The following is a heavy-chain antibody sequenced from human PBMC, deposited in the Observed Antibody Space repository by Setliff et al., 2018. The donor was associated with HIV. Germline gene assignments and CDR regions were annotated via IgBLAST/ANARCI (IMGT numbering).Heavy chain of an antibody. CDR3: ARTRGYTYGYIDS. CDR1: GDSTSSSSSY. V-gene: IGHV4-39*01. Sequence: PSETLSLTCTVSGDSTSSSSSYWGWIRRPPGKGLEWIGSIYSSGSTYYNPSLKSRVTISVDTSKNQFSLKLNSVTAADTAVYYCARTRGYTYGYIDSWAQGTLVTVSS. CDR2: IYSSGST. J-gene: IGHJ4*02. D-gene: IGHD5-18*01.